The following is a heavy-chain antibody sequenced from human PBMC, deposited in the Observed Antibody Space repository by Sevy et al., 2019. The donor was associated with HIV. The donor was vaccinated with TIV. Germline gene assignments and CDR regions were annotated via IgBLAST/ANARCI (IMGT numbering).Heavy chain of an antibody. CDR3: AKDSVARNLHFDY. V-gene: IGHV3-30*02. CDR1: GFTFSRYG. Sequence: GGSLRLSCAASGFTFSRYGMHWVRQAPGKGLEWVASIRFDGNNKHYVDSVMGRFTISRDDSKNTLYLQMNSLRSEDTAVYYYAKDSVARNLHFDYWGQGALVTVSS. D-gene: IGHD6-19*01. J-gene: IGHJ4*02. CDR2: IRFDGNNK.